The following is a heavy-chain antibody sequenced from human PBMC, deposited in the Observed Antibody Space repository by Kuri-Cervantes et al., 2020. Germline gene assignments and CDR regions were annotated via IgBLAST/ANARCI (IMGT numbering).Heavy chain of an antibody. CDR3: ASWAGVVSNWYGPFDF. CDR2: ISHDGNNQ. Sequence: GGSLRLSCAVSGFTFSSHGMHWVRQAPGKGLEWVAVISHDGNNQYYSDSVKGRFTISRDNSKNTLFPQMNNLRAEDTGLYYCASWAGVVSNWYGPFDFWGQGTLVTVSS. CDR1: GFTFSSHG. D-gene: IGHD6-13*01. J-gene: IGHJ4*02. V-gene: IGHV3-30*03.